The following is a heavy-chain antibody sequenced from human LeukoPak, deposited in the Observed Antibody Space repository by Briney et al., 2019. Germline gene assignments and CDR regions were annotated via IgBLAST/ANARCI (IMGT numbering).Heavy chain of an antibody. CDR1: GYSISSGYY. D-gene: IGHD2-2*01. Sequence: SETLSLTCAVSGYSISSGYYWGWIQQPPGKGLEWIGSIYHSGSTYYNPSLKSRVTISVDTSKNQFSLKLSSVTAADTAVYYCARVPEPMYNWFDPWGQGTLVTVSS. CDR2: IYHSGST. CDR3: ARVPEPMYNWFDP. J-gene: IGHJ5*02. V-gene: IGHV4-38-2*01.